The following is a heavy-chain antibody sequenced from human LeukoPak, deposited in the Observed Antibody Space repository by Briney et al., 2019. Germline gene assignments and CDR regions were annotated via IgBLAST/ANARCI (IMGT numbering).Heavy chain of an antibody. D-gene: IGHD5-18*01. CDR1: GXTFSTYA. V-gene: IGHV3-23*01. J-gene: IGHJ4*02. CDR3: AKDPRGYSYAYFDY. Sequence: GGSLRLSCAASGXTFSTYAVSWVRQAPGKGLEWVSTISDSGGSTYYADSVKGRFTISRDNSKNTLFLQMNSLRTEDTAVYYCAKDPRGYSYAYFDYWGQGTLVTVSS. CDR2: ISDSGGST.